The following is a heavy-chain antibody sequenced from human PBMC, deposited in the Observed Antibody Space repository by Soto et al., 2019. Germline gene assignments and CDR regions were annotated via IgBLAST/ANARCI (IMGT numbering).Heavy chain of an antibody. CDR1: GYTFTSYY. V-gene: IGHV1-46*03. J-gene: IGHJ5*02. CDR3: AREMSSFWSGYPTKRRGFDP. CDR2: INPSGGST. D-gene: IGHD3-3*01. Sequence: ASVKVSCKASGYTFTSYYMHWVRQAPGQGLEWMGIINPSGGSTSYAQKFQGRVTMTRDTSTSTVYMELSSLRSEDTAVYYCAREMSSFWSGYPTKRRGFDPRGQGTLVTVSS.